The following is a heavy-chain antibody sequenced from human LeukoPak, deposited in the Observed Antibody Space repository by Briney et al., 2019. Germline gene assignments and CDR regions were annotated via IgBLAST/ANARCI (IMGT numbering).Heavy chain of an antibody. J-gene: IGHJ6*03. Sequence: PSETLSLTCAVSGYSISSGYYWGRIRQPPGKGLEWIGSIYHSGSTYYNPSLKSRVTILLDTSKNQFSLKLSSVTAADTAVYYCARDRRYCSNDICSNYMDVWGKGTTVTVSS. CDR3: ARDRRYCSNDICSNYMDV. CDR2: IYHSGST. V-gene: IGHV4-38-2*02. D-gene: IGHD2-8*01. CDR1: GYSISSGYY.